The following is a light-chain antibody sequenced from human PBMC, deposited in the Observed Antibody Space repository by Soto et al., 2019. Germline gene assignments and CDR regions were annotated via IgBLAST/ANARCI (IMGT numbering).Light chain of an antibody. Sequence: QSVLTQPASVSGSPGQSITISCTGTTSDVGSYHLVSWYQHHPGKAPKLMIYEGSKRPSGVSNRFSGSKSGNTASLKISGLQAEDEADYYCCSYAGSSTFVFGTGTKVTVL. CDR3: CSYAGSSTFV. CDR1: TSDVGSYHL. V-gene: IGLV2-23*01. J-gene: IGLJ1*01. CDR2: EGS.